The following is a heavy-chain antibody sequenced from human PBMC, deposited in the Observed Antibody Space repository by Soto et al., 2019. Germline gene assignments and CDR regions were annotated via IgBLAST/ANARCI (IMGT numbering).Heavy chain of an antibody. CDR2: ISYDGSNK. CDR1: GFTFSSYG. Sequence: GGSLRLSCAASGFTFSSYGMHWVRQAPGKGLEWVAVISYDGSNKYYADSVKGRFTISRDNSKNTLYLQMNSLRAEDTAVYYCAKDFRSLPLYSTNAGYYYYYYGMDVWGQGTTVTVSS. CDR3: AKDFRSLPLYSTNAGYYYYYYGMDV. D-gene: IGHD2-8*01. V-gene: IGHV3-30*18. J-gene: IGHJ6*02.